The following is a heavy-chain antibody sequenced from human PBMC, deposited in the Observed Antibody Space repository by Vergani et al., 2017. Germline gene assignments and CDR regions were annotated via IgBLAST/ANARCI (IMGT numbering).Heavy chain of an antibody. Sequence: EVQLVESGGGLVKPGGSLRLSCAASGFTFSNAWMSWVRQAPGKGLEWVGRIKSKTDGGTTDYAAPVKGRFTITRDDSKNTLDLQMNSLKTGDTAVYYCTTARVRNCRSTSCYTLYYFDYWGQGTLVTVSS. CDR2: IKSKTDGGTT. V-gene: IGHV3-15*01. J-gene: IGHJ4*02. D-gene: IGHD2-2*02. CDR3: TTARVRNCRSTSCYTLYYFDY. CDR1: GFTFSNAW.